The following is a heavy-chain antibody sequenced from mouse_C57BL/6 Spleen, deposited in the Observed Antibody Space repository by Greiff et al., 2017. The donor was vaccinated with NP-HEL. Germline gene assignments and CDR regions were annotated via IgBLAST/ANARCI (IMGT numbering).Heavy chain of an antibody. D-gene: IGHD1-1*01. Sequence: VQLQQPGAELVRPGTSVKLSCKASGYTFTSYWMHWVKQRPGQGLEWIGVIDPSDSYTNYNQKFKGKATLTVDTSSSTAYMQLSSLTSEDSAVYYCARGTTVGLYFDYWGQGTTLTVSS. CDR2: IDPSDSYT. J-gene: IGHJ2*01. V-gene: IGHV1-59*01. CDR1: GYTFTSYW. CDR3: ARGTTVGLYFDY.